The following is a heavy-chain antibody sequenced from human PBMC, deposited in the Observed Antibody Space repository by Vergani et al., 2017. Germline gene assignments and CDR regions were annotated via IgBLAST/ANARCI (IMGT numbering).Heavy chain of an antibody. D-gene: IGHD4-17*01. V-gene: IGHV3-15*01. Sequence: EVQLVESGGGLVKPGGSLRLSCAASGFTFSNAWMSWVRQSPGKGLEWVGRIKSKTDGGTTDYAAPVKGRFTISRDDSKNTLYLQMNSLKTEDTAVYYCTTSPFYGDYTGYWGQGTLVTVSS. CDR3: TTSPFYGDYTGY. CDR1: GFTFSNAW. J-gene: IGHJ4*02. CDR2: IKSKTDGGTT.